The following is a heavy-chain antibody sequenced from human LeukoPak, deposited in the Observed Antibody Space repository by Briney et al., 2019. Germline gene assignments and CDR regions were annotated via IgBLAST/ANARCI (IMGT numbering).Heavy chain of an antibody. CDR2: ISSSSSYI. CDR1: GFTFSSYS. V-gene: IGHV3-21*01. CDR3: ARDSPTSGDFDY. J-gene: IGHJ4*02. D-gene: IGHD2-15*01. Sequence: GGSLRLSCAASGFTFSSYSMNWVRQAPGKGLEWVSSISSSSSYIYYADSVKGRFTISRDNAKNSLYLQMNSLRAEDTAVYYCARDSPTSGDFDYWGQGTLVTVSS.